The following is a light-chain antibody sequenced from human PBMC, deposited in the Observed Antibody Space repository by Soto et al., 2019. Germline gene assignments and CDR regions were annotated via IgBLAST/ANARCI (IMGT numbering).Light chain of an antibody. Sequence: QSVLTQSPSASASLGASVKLTCTLSSGHSSYAIAWHQQQPEKGPRYLMKLNSDGSHFKGDGIPERFSGSSSGAERYLTSSSLQSEDEADYYCQTWGNGIVVFGGGTKLTVL. CDR2: LNSDGSH. CDR1: SGHSSYA. J-gene: IGLJ2*01. CDR3: QTWGNGIVV. V-gene: IGLV4-69*01.